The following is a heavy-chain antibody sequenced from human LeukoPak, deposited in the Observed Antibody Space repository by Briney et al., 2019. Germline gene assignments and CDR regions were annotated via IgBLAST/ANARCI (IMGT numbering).Heavy chain of an antibody. Sequence: SVKVSCKASGGTFSSYAISWVRQAPGQGLEWMGGIIPILGTANYAQKFQGRVTITADESTSTAYMELSSLRSEDTAVYYCAILTNRNYGDYWGQGTLVTVSS. CDR2: IIPILGTA. CDR1: GGTFSSYA. CDR3: AILTNRNYGDY. D-gene: IGHD3-10*01. J-gene: IGHJ4*02. V-gene: IGHV1-69*01.